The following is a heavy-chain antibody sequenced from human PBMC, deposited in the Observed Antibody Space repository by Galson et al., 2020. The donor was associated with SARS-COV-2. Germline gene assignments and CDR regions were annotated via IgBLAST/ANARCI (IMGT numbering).Heavy chain of an antibody. CDR2: ISAFSGDT. D-gene: IGHD3-22*01. CDR3: ARDPPLGHYDISGSFDH. Sequence: ASVKVSCKASGYTFKTYGISWVRQAPGQGLEWMGWISAFSGDTTYVQKFQDRITLTTDTSTNTAYMELRSLRYDDTAFYFCARDPPLGHYDISGSFDHWGQGTLVTVSS. V-gene: IGHV1-18*01. J-gene: IGHJ4*02. CDR1: GYTFKTYG.